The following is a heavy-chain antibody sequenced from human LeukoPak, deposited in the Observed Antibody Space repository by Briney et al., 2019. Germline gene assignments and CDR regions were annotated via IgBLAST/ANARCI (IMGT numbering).Heavy chain of an antibody. CDR2: ISGSGDST. J-gene: IGHJ5*02. D-gene: IGHD2/OR15-2a*01. V-gene: IGHV3-23*01. Sequence: GGSLRLSCAASGFTFSSYAMSWVRQAPKKGLEGVSRISGSGDSTSYAGSVKGRFTVSGDNAKNSLYLQMNSLRAEDTAVYYCARIHRSNWFDPWGQGTLVTVSS. CDR1: GFTFSSYA. CDR3: ARIHRSNWFDP.